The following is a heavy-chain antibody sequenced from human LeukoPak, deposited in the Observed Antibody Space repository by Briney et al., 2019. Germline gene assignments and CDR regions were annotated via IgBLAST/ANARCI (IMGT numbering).Heavy chain of an antibody. J-gene: IGHJ5*02. Sequence: GGSLRLSCAASGFTFSSYAMSWLRQAPGKGLEWVSGITASAHIKYYADSVKGRFSISRDNSNNTLYLQINGLRAEDTAVYYCAKAGSGWYGDSPSESWGQGILVTVSS. CDR3: AKAGSGWYGDSPSES. CDR2: ITASAHIK. CDR1: GFTFSSYA. D-gene: IGHD6-19*01. V-gene: IGHV3-23*01.